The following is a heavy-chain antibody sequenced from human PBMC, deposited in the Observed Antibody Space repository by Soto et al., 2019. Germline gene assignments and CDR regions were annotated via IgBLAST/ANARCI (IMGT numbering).Heavy chain of an antibody. Sequence: ASVKVSCKASGYTFTGYYMHWVRQAPGQGLEWMGWINPNSGGTNYAQKFQGWVTMTRDTSISAAYMDLSRLRSDDTAVYYCARAYMGAYDSSGYYPPGDAFDIWGQGTMVTVSS. D-gene: IGHD3-22*01. V-gene: IGHV1-2*04. CDR1: GYTFTGYY. CDR2: INPNSGGT. CDR3: ARAYMGAYDSSGYYPPGDAFDI. J-gene: IGHJ3*02.